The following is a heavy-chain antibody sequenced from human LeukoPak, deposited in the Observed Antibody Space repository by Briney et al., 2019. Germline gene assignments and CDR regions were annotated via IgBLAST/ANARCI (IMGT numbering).Heavy chain of an antibody. J-gene: IGHJ4*02. CDR2: INPNSGGT. Sequence: ASVKVSCKASGYTFTGYYMHWVRQAPGQGLEWMGWINPNSGGTNYAQKFQGRVTMTRDTSISAAYMELSRLRSDDTAVYYCARAPLGLPPLPFDYWGQGTLVTVSS. V-gene: IGHV1-2*02. D-gene: IGHD3-16*01. CDR1: GYTFTGYY. CDR3: ARAPLGLPPLPFDY.